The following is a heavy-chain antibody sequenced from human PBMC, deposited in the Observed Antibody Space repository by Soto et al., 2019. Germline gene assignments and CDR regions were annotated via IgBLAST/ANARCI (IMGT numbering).Heavy chain of an antibody. CDR3: ARGRYCSGGSCYHDFDY. Sequence: EVQLVESGGGLVQSGGSLRLSCAASGFTFSSYDMHWVRQATGKGLEWVSAIGTAGDTYYPGSVKGRFTISRENAKNSLYLQMNSLRTGDTAVYYCARGRYCSGGSCYHDFDYWGQGTLVTVSS. D-gene: IGHD2-15*01. CDR2: IGTAGDT. V-gene: IGHV3-13*01. J-gene: IGHJ4*02. CDR1: GFTFSSYD.